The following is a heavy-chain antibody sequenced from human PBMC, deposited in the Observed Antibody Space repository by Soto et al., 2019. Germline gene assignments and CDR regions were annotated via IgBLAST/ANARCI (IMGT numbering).Heavy chain of an antibody. J-gene: IGHJ4*02. CDR2: ISGGGDTT. CDR1: GFTFNNYA. D-gene: IGHD3-10*01. V-gene: IGHV3-23*01. CDR3: AIGRGGSGSLTPRVDF. Sequence: GGSLRLSCAASGFTFNNYAMTWVRQAPGKGLGWGSAISGGGDTTSYADSVKGRFTVSRDGSKNTLYLQMRSLRAEDTALYYCAIGRGGSGSLTPRVDFWGQGTLVTVSS.